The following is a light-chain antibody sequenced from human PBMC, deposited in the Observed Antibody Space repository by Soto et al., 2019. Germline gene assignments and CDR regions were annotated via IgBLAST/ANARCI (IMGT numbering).Light chain of an antibody. V-gene: IGKV4-1*01. CDR2: WAS. J-gene: IGKJ4*01. CDR1: QSVLYSSNNKNY. CDR3: QQYYSTPS. Sequence: DIVMTQSPDSLAVSLGERATINCKSSQSVLYSSNNKNYLAWYQQKPGQPPKLLIYWASTRESGVPDRFSGSGSGTAVNLTISSLQAEDVAVYYCQQYYSTPSFGGGTKVEIK.